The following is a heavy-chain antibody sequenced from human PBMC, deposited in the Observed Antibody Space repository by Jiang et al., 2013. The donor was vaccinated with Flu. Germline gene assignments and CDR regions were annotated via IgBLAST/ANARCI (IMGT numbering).Heavy chain of an antibody. CDR3: ARDRGYTCYDI. D-gene: IGHD3-10*01. CDR2: MNDDGREK. Sequence: VQLLESGGGLVQPGGSLRLSCAASGFTFSRSWMSWVRQAPGKGLEWVAGMNDDGREKYYVDSVKGRFTISRDNAKNSLFLQMNSLRDEDTAVYYCARDRGYTCYDIWGRGTMVSL. J-gene: IGHJ3*02. V-gene: IGHV3-7*01. CDR1: GFTFSRSW.